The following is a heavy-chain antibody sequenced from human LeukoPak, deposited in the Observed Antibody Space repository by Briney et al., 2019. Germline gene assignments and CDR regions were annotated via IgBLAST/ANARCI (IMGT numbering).Heavy chain of an antibody. CDR1: GFTFSSYA. Sequence: PGGSLRLSCAASGFTFSSYAMSWVRQAPGKGLEWVSAISGSGGSTYYADSVKGRFTISRDNAKNSLYLQMNSLRAEDTAVYYCARGTPYDYVWGSYRHRPPTNFRFDYWGQGTLVTVSS. CDR2: ISGSGGST. V-gene: IGHV3-23*01. CDR3: ARGTPYDYVWGSYRHRPPTNFRFDY. D-gene: IGHD3-16*02. J-gene: IGHJ4*02.